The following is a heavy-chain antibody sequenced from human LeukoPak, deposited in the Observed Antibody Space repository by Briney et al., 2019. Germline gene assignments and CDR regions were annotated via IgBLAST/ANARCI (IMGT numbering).Heavy chain of an antibody. V-gene: IGHV3-23*01. CDR1: GFAFSNFA. D-gene: IGHD6-13*01. J-gene: IGHJ3*02. CDR2: ISESGSRT. Sequence: GGSLRLSCAASGFAFSNFAMSWVRQAPGKGPEWVSAISESGSRTYHGDSVKGRFTISRDNSKNTLYLQMNSLRAEDTAVYYCASAGYTSSSGRAFDIWGQGTMVTVSS. CDR3: ASAGYTSSSGRAFDI.